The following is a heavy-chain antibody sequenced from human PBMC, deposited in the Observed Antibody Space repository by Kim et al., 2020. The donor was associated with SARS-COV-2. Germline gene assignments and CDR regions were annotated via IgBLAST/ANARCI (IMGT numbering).Heavy chain of an antibody. CDR2: IYYSGST. J-gene: IGHJ4*02. Sequence: SETLSLTCTVSGGSISSGGYYWSWIRQHPGKGLEWIGYIYYSGSTYYNPSLKSRVTISVDTSKNQFSLKLSSVTAADTAVYYCARGGGGYDFISPFDYWGQGTLVTVSS. CDR3: ARGGGGYDFISPFDY. CDR1: GGSISSGGYY. V-gene: IGHV4-31*03. D-gene: IGHD5-12*01.